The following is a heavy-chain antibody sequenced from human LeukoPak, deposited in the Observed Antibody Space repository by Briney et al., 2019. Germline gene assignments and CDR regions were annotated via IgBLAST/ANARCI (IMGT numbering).Heavy chain of an antibody. D-gene: IGHD3-3*02. CDR3: ARHRAFTAALDY. CDR2: IYYSGDT. V-gene: IGHV4-59*08. J-gene: IGHJ4*02. Sequence: PSETLSLTCTVSGDSISSYYWSWIRQPPGKGLEWIGYIYYSGDTKHNPSLKSRVTISVDTSKNQFSLNLRSVTAADMAVYYSARHRAFTAALDYWGQGTLVTVSS. CDR1: GDSISSYY.